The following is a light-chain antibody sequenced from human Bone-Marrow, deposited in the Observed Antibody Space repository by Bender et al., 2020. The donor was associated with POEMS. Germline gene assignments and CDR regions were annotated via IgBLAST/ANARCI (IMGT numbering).Light chain of an antibody. CDR3: MIWHTSAWM. J-gene: IGLJ3*02. CDR2: YKSDSDK. Sequence: QAVLTQPASLSASPGASASLTCTLRSGIHVTTYSIYWYQQKPGSPPQYLLRYKSDSDKQQGSGVPSRFSGSNDASANAGILLISGLQSEDEADYYCMIWHTSAWMFGGGTKLTVL. CDR1: SGIHVTTYS. V-gene: IGLV5-45*01.